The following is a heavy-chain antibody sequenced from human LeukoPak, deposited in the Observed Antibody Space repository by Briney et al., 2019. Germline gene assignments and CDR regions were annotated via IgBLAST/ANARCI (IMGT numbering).Heavy chain of an antibody. Sequence: SETLSLTCTVSGGSISSGGYYWSWIRQHPGKGLEWIGYIYYSGSTYYNPSLKSRVTISVDTSKNQFSLKLSSVTAADTAVYYCAREVFYRGYDPLYFDYWGQGTLVTVSS. D-gene: IGHD5-12*01. CDR2: IYYSGST. CDR1: GGSISSGGYY. J-gene: IGHJ4*02. CDR3: AREVFYRGYDPLYFDY. V-gene: IGHV4-31*03.